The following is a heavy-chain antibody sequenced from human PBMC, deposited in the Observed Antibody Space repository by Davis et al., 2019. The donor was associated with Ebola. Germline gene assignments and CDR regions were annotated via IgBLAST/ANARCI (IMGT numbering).Heavy chain of an antibody. D-gene: IGHD5-18*01. J-gene: IGHJ4*02. CDR1: GFGFSDYY. V-gene: IGHV3-11*06. CDR3: ARVIDGHTYGHFDS. Sequence: PGESLKISCAASGFGFSDYYMAWIRQAPGKGLEWVSYISSSGDFAKYADSVRGRFTISRDNAKNSLYLHMSSLRDEDTAVFYCARVIDGHTYGHFDSWGQGTLVTVSS. CDR2: ISSSGDFA.